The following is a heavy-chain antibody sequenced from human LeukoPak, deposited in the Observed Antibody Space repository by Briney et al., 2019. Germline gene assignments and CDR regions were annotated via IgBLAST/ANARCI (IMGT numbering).Heavy chain of an antibody. V-gene: IGHV4-39*07. J-gene: IGHJ3*02. D-gene: IGHD3-22*01. CDR3: ARDYYDPRGAFDI. Sequence: SETLSLTCTVSGGSISSSSYYCGWIRQPPGKGLEWIGSIYYSGSTYYNPSLKSRVTISVDTSKNQFSLKLSSVTAADTAVYYCARDYYDPRGAFDIWGQGTMVTVSS. CDR2: IYYSGST. CDR1: GGSISSSSYY.